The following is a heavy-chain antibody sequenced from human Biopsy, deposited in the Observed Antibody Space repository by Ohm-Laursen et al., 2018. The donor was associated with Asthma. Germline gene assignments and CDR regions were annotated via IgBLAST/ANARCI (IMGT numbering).Heavy chain of an antibody. Sequence: PSDTLSLTCDVYPGSFSGFFWTWIRQSPGKGLEWIGETNERGVTNNNPSLKSRVIISIDTYWNRVSLKLTSVTAADTVVYYCARGPELDVWGQGTTVTVSS. J-gene: IGHJ6*02. CDR3: ARGPELDV. CDR1: PGSFSGFF. V-gene: IGHV4-34*01. CDR2: TNERGVT.